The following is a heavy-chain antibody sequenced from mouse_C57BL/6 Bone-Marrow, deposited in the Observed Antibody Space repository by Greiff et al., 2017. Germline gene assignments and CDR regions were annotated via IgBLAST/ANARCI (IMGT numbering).Heavy chain of an antibody. CDR1: GFTFSSYA. CDR3: TSPSGGFAY. Sequence: EVHLVESGEGLVKPGGSLKLSCAASGFTFSSYAMSWVRQTPEKRLEWVAYISSGGDYNYYADTLKGRFTISRDNARNTLYLQMSSLKSEDTAMYYCTSPSGGFAYWGQGTLVTVSA. V-gene: IGHV5-9-1*02. CDR2: ISSGGDYN. D-gene: IGHD2-10*02. J-gene: IGHJ3*01.